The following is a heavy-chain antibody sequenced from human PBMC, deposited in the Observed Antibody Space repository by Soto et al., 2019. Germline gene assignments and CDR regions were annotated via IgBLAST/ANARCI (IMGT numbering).Heavy chain of an antibody. V-gene: IGHV4-59*01. CDR1: GGSISSYY. CDR3: ARLLAHYDFWSGYNYYGMDV. J-gene: IGHJ6*02. Sequence: SETLSLTCTVSGGSISSYYWSWIRQPPGKGLDWIGYIYYSGSTNYNPSLKSRVTISVDTSKNQFSLKLSSVTAADTAVYYCARLLAHYDFWSGYNYYGMDVWGQGTTVTVSS. CDR2: IYYSGST. D-gene: IGHD3-3*01.